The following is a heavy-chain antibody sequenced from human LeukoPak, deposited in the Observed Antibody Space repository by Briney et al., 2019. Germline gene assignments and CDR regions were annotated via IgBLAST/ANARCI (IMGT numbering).Heavy chain of an antibody. CDR1: GGSIGSYY. D-gene: IGHD3-16*01. CDR3: ARGGLNYYDY. J-gene: IGHJ4*02. V-gene: IGHV4-59*01. Sequence: SETLSLTCTVSGGSIGSYYWSWIRQPPGKGLEWIGYIYYSGSTNYNPSLKSRVTISVDTSKNQFSLKLSSVSAADTAVYYCARGGLNYYDYWGQGTLVTVSS. CDR2: IYYSGST.